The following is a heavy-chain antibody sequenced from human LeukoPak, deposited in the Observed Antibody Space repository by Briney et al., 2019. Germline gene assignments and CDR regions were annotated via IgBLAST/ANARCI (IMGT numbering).Heavy chain of an antibody. CDR3: ARLGTTSGDGMDV. V-gene: IGHV5-51*01. Sequence: GESLQISCKGSGYIFTSYWIGWVRQMPGKGLEGMGIIYPGNSDTRYRPSFQGQVTISADKSITTAYLQWSSLKASDTAMYYCARLGTTSGDGMDVWGKGTTVTVSS. CDR2: IYPGNSDT. J-gene: IGHJ6*04. CDR1: GYIFTSYW. D-gene: IGHD2-2*01.